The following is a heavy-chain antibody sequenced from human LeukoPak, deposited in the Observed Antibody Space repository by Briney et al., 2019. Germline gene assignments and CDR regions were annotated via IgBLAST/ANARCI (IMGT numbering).Heavy chain of an antibody. J-gene: IGHJ4*02. CDR3: TRSTVVTWLSPRPYFDY. CDR1: GFTFGDYA. V-gene: IGHV3-49*03. CDR2: IRSKAYGGTT. Sequence: GGSLRLSCTASGFTFGDYAMSWFRQAPGKGLEWVGFIRSKAYGGTTEYAASVKGRFTISRDDSKSIAYLQMNSLKTEDTAVYYCTRSTVVTWLSPRPYFDYWGQGTLVTVSS. D-gene: IGHD4-23*01.